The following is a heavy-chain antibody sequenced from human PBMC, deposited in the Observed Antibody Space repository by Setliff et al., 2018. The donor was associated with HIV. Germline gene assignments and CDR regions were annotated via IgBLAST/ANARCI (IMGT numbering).Heavy chain of an antibody. CDR1: GYTFTSYT. CDR3: ARGFSVYSSSDPLLNWLDP. D-gene: IGHD6-6*01. V-gene: IGHV1-3*01. Sequence: GASVKVSCKASGYTFTSYTPHWVRQAPGQRLEWMGWINAGNGNTKFSQKFQGRVTITRDTSASTAYMDLSSLRSGDTAVYYCARGFSVYSSSDPLLNWLDPWGQGTLVTVSS. CDR2: INAGNGNT. J-gene: IGHJ5*02.